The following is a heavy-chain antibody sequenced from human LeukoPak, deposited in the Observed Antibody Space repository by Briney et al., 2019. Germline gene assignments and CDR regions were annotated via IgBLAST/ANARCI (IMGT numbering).Heavy chain of an antibody. CDR2: ISGYGGST. CDR1: GFTFSSYW. V-gene: IGHV3-23*01. D-gene: IGHD3-16*01. Sequence: GGSLRLSCAASGFTFSSYWMSWVRQAPGKGLEWVSLISGYGGSTYYADSVKGRFTISRDNSNNTLYLQMSSLRAEDTAVYYCAKEAYTTPFDYWGQGTLVTVSS. CDR3: AKEAYTTPFDY. J-gene: IGHJ4*02.